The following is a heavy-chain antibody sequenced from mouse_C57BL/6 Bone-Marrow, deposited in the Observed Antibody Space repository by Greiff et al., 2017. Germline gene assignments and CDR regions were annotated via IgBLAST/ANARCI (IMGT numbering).Heavy chain of an antibody. CDR1: GFTFTDYY. CDR3: ARFSTTVVDAMDY. J-gene: IGHJ4*01. V-gene: IGHV7-3*01. Sequence: EVMLVESGGGLVQPGGSLSLSCAASGFTFTDYYMSWVRQPPGKALEWLGFIRNKANGYTTEYSASVKGRFTISRDNSQSILYLQMNALRAEDSATYYGARFSTTVVDAMDYWGQGTSVTVSS. D-gene: IGHD1-1*01. CDR2: IRNKANGYTT.